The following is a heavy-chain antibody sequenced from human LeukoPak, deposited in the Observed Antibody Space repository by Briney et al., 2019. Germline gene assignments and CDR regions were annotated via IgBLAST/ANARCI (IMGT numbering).Heavy chain of an antibody. J-gene: IGHJ4*02. D-gene: IGHD6-13*01. Sequence: SETLSLTCAVYGGSFSGYYWSWIRQPPGKGLEWIREINHSGSTNYNPSLKSRVTIVVDTSKNQFSLKLSSVTAADTAVYYCATIRGMAAAGSFNYWGQGTLVTVSS. CDR3: ATIRGMAAAGSFNY. V-gene: IGHV4-34*01. CDR1: GGSFSGYY. CDR2: INHSGST.